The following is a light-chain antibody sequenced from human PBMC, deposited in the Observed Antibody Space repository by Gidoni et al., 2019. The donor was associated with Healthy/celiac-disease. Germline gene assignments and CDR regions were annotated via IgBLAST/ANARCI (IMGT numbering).Light chain of an antibody. J-gene: IGLJ2*01. CDR3: SSYTSSSTV. Sequence: QSALTQPASVSGSPGQSITISCTGTSSDVGGYNYVSWYQQHPGKAPKLMIYEVSNRPSGVPDRFSGSKSCNTASLTISGLQAEDEADYYCSSYTSSSTVFGGGTKLTVL. CDR2: EVS. V-gene: IGLV2-14*01. CDR1: SSDVGGYNY.